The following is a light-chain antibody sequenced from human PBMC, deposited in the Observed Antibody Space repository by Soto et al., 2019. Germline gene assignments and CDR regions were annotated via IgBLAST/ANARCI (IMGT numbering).Light chain of an antibody. J-gene: IGKJ1*01. V-gene: IGKV1-13*02. CDR2: DAS. CDR3: QQYNSYLWT. Sequence: AIQLTQSPSSLSASVGDRVTITCRASQGISSAVAWYQQKPGKAPKLLIYDASSLESGVPSRFSGSGSGTDFTLTISSLQPDDFATYYCQQYNSYLWTFGQGTKVDIK. CDR1: QGISSA.